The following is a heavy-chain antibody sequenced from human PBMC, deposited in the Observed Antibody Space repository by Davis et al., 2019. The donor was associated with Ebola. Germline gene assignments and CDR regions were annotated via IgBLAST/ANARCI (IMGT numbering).Heavy chain of an antibody. Sequence: GESLKISCAASGFTFSNYRMHWVRQAPDKGLVWVSHINSDGISTGYADSVKGRFTISRDNAKNTVYLQMNSLRAEGTAVYYCARDGNGLGYWGQGILVTVSS. CDR1: GFTFSNYR. D-gene: IGHD6-19*01. CDR2: INSDGIST. J-gene: IGHJ4*02. CDR3: ARDGNGLGY. V-gene: IGHV3-74*01.